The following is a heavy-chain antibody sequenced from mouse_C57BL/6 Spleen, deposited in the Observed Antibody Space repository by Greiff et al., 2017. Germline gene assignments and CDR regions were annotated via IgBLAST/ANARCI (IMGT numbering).Heavy chain of an antibody. CDR2: ISSGSSTI. V-gene: IGHV5-17*01. D-gene: IGHD4-1*01. J-gene: IGHJ2*01. Sequence: EVKLVESGGGLVKPGGSLKLSCAASGFTFSDYGMHWVRQAPEKGLEWVAYISSGSSTIYYADTVKGRFTISRDNAKNTLFLQMTSLRSEDTAMXYCAKLTGTEYWGQGTTLTVSS. CDR3: AKLTGTEY. CDR1: GFTFSDYG.